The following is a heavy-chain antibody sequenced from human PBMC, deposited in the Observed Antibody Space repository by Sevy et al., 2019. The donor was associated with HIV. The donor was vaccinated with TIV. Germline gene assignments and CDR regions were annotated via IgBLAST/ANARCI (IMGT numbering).Heavy chain of an antibody. Sequence: GGSLRLSCAASGFTFSSYSMNWVRQAPGKGLEWVALISHDGSKKYYADSVKGRFTISRDNSKNTLYLQMNTLRRDDTAAYFCTKDPPVYGDFPYGMDVWGQGTTVTVSS. CDR1: GFTFSSYS. CDR3: TKDPPVYGDFPYGMDV. CDR2: ISHDGSKK. D-gene: IGHD4-17*01. V-gene: IGHV3-30*18. J-gene: IGHJ6*02.